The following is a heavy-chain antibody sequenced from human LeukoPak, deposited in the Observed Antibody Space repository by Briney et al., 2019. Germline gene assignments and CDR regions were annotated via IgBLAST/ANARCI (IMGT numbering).Heavy chain of an antibody. Sequence: ASVKVSCKVSGYTLTELSMHWVRQAPGKGLEWMGWINPNSGGTNYAQKFQGRVTMTRDTSISTAYMELNRLRSDDTAVYSCARTAEFGVVEDAFDIWGQGTMVIVSS. V-gene: IGHV1-2*02. CDR2: INPNSGGT. CDR1: GYTLTELS. D-gene: IGHD3-3*01. J-gene: IGHJ3*02. CDR3: ARTAEFGVVEDAFDI.